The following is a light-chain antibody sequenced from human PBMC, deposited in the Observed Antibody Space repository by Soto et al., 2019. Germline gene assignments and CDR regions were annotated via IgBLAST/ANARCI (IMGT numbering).Light chain of an antibody. CDR1: SSNIGADYD. V-gene: IGLV1-40*01. CDR2: GNT. Sequence: QTVVTQPPSVSGAPGQRVTISCTGSSSNIGADYDVQWYQQLPGTAPKLLIYGNTNRPSGVSDRFSGSKSGTSASLAITGVQSEDEAGYYCQSYDSSGGVVFGGGTKLTVL. CDR3: QSYDSSGGVV. J-gene: IGLJ2*01.